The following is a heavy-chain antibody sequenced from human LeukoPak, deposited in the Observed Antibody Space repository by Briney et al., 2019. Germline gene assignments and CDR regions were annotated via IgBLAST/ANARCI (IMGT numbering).Heavy chain of an antibody. Sequence: GGSLRLSCAAYGFTFSSYAMHWVRQAPGKGLEWVAVISYDGSNKYYADSVKGRFTISRDNSKNTLYLQMNSLRAEDTAVYYCARGGQLSGYSSSSEYYFDYWGQGTLVTVSS. V-gene: IGHV3-30*01. J-gene: IGHJ4*02. CDR3: ARGGQLSGYSSSSEYYFDY. CDR2: ISYDGSNK. D-gene: IGHD6-6*01. CDR1: GFTFSSYA.